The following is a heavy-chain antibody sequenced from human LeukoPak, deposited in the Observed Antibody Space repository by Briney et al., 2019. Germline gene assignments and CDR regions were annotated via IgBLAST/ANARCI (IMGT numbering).Heavy chain of an antibody. CDR3: ARGAAHSSSWYRNWFDP. CDR2: IYYSGST. D-gene: IGHD6-13*01. CDR1: GGSISSGGYY. Sequence: SETLPLTCTVSGGSISSGGYYWSWIRQHPGKGLEWIGYIYYSGSTYYSPSLKSRVTISVDTSKNQFSLKLSSVTAADTAVYYCARGAAHSSSWYRNWFDPWGQGTLVTVSS. J-gene: IGHJ5*02. V-gene: IGHV4-31*03.